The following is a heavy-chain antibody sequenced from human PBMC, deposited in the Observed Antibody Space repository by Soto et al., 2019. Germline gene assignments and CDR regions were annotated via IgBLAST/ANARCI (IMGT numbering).Heavy chain of an antibody. J-gene: IGHJ6*03. CDR1: GFTFSSYA. V-gene: IGHV3-23*01. CDR2: ISGGGGSR. Sequence: GGSLRLSCAASGFTFSSYAMSWVRQAPGKGLEWVSAISGGGGSRYYAGSVKGRFTTSRDNSKNRLYLQMNSLRAEDTAVYYCAKWSYYDVLTGYSGRLYYYYMDVWGQGTTVTVSS. D-gene: IGHD3-9*01. CDR3: AKWSYYDVLTGYSGRLYYYYMDV.